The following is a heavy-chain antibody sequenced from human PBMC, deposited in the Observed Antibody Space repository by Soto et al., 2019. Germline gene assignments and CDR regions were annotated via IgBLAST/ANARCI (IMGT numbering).Heavy chain of an antibody. J-gene: IGHJ6*02. CDR2: IHSDGTSK. CDR1: GFTFDYYW. Sequence: GGSLRLSCAASGFTFDYYWMHWVRQVPGKGLVWVSRIHSDGTSKTYADSVKGRFTISRDKSINTVYLQWSSLKASDTAMYYCARLGFDFDFLSGYYNVHHYYGIDVWGQGTTVTVSS. CDR3: ARLGFDFDFLSGYYNVHHYYGIDV. D-gene: IGHD3-3*01. V-gene: IGHV3-74*01.